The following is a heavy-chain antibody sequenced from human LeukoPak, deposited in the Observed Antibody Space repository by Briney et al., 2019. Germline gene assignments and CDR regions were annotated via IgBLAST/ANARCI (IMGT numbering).Heavy chain of an antibody. Sequence: PSETLSLTCAVSGGSISSGGYSWSWVRQAPGKGLEWVATVSGSGDRMYHADSVKGRFTISRDNSKNTIYLQMNSLRAEDTALYYCAKAAAAPGFDFWGQGTLVTVSS. J-gene: IGHJ4*02. D-gene: IGHD6-13*01. V-gene: IGHV3-23*01. CDR3: AKAAAAPGFDF. CDR1: GGSISSGGYS. CDR2: VSGSGDRM.